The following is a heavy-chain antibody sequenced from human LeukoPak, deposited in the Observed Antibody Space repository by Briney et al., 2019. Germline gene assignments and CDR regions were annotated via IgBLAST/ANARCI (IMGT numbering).Heavy chain of an antibody. V-gene: IGHV3-15*01. Sequence: PGGSLRLSCAASGFTFSDLWMTWVRQAPGKGLEWVGLIRSKGGGETVDYATPVKGRFIISRDDSKNTLYLQMNSLKTEDTAVYYCVTDVPHSGGSCYFHWGQGTLVTVSS. CDR1: GFTFSDLW. J-gene: IGHJ4*02. D-gene: IGHD2-15*01. CDR2: IRSKGGGETV. CDR3: VTDVPHSGGSCYFH.